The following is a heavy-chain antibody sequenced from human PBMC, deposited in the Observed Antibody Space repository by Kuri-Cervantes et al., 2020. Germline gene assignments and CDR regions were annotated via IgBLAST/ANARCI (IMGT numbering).Heavy chain of an antibody. Sequence: GESLKISCAASGFTFSSNTMNWVRQAPGKGLEWVSSISSGSAYVYYADSVKGRFTIPRDNSKNTLYLQMNSLRAEDTAVYYCAKDPRASNWFDPWGQGTLVTFSS. J-gene: IGHJ5*02. D-gene: IGHD5-12*01. CDR2: ISSGSAYV. CDR3: AKDPRASNWFDP. V-gene: IGHV3-21*04. CDR1: GFTFSSNT.